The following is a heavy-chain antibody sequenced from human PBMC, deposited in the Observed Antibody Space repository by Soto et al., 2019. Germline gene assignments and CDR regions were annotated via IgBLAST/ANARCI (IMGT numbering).Heavy chain of an antibody. CDR1: GAPITWGDYS. CDR2: IFHGGST. V-gene: IGHV4-30-2*02. J-gene: IGHJ4*02. CDR3: AGGVGSSPPRY. D-gene: IGHD1-26*01. Sequence: SETLSLTCAISGAPITWGDYSWNWIRQPPGKGLEWIGYIFHGGSTYYNPSLRSRVTISVDRSRTQFSLKLTSATAADTAVYYGAGGVGSSPPRYWGRGTLVTVSS.